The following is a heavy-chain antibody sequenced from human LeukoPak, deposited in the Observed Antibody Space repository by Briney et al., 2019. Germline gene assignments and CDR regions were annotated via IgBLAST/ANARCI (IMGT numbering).Heavy chain of an antibody. D-gene: IGHD4-17*01. CDR2: IIPIFGTA. J-gene: IGHJ1*01. Sequence: SVKVSCKASGGTFSSYAISWVRQAPGQGLEWMGGIIPIFGTANYAQKFQGRVTITTDESTSTAYMELSSLRSEDTAVYYCARDWGDYGPGYFQHWGQGTLVSVSS. V-gene: IGHV1-69*05. CDR3: ARDWGDYGPGYFQH. CDR1: GGTFSSYA.